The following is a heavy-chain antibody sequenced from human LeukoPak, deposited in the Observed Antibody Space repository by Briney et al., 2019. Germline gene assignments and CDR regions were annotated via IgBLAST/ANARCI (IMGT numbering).Heavy chain of an antibody. D-gene: IGHD3-3*01. J-gene: IGHJ4*02. CDR3: ARGGGVIIDY. CDR1: GGSISSGGYY. Sequence: SQTLSLTCTVSGGSISSGGYYWSWIRQHPGKGLEWIGYIYYSGSTYYNPSLKSRVTISVDTSKNQFPLKLSSVTAADTAVYYCARGGGVIIDYWGQGTLVTVSS. V-gene: IGHV4-31*03. CDR2: IYYSGST.